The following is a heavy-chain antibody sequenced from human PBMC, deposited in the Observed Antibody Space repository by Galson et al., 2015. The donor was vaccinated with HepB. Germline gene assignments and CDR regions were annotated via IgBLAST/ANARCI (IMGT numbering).Heavy chain of an antibody. J-gene: IGHJ4*02. Sequence: SLRLSCAVSGFSFSYYGMHWVRQAPGKGLEWVAVIHYDGGNKNYADSVKGRFTISRDNSRNTLYLQMNSLRAEDTAVYYCARGPGQFDYVWGSYFDYWGQGNLVTV. CDR3: ARGPGQFDYVWGSYFDY. D-gene: IGHD3-16*01. CDR1: GFSFSYYG. V-gene: IGHV3-33*01. CDR2: IHYDGGNK.